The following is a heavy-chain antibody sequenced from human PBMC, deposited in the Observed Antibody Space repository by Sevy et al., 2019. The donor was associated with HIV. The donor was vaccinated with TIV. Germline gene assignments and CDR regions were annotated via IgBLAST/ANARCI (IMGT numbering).Heavy chain of an antibody. CDR3: ARDLVIAAAGNAYYYGMDV. D-gene: IGHD6-13*01. CDR2: IYYSGST. Sequence: SETLSLTCTVSGCSISSYYWSWIRQPPGKGLEWIGYIYYSGSTNYNPSLKSRVTISVDTSKNQFSLKLSSLTAADTAVYYCARDLVIAAAGNAYYYGMDVWGQGTTVTVSS. CDR1: GCSISSYY. V-gene: IGHV4-59*01. J-gene: IGHJ6*02.